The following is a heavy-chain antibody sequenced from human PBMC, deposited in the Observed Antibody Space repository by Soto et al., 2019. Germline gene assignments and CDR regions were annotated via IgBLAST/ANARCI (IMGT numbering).Heavy chain of an antibody. J-gene: IGHJ4*02. Sequence: EVQLLESGGGLVQPGGSLRLSCAASGFTFSSYAMSWVRQAPGKGLEWVSAISGSGGSTYYADSVKGRFTISRYNSKNTLYLQMNSLRAEDTAVYYCAKEAYCGGDCYYGGVDYWGQGTLVTVSS. D-gene: IGHD2-21*02. CDR3: AKEAYCGGDCYYGGVDY. CDR2: ISGSGGST. V-gene: IGHV3-23*01. CDR1: GFTFSSYA.